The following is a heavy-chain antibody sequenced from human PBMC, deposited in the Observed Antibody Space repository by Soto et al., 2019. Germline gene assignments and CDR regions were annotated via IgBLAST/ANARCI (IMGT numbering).Heavy chain of an antibody. D-gene: IGHD3-3*01. J-gene: IGHJ6*02. CDR1: GGTFSSYT. V-gene: IGHV1-18*01. CDR3: ARSHGGFLEWLDYYGMDV. CDR2: ISAYNGNT. Sequence: ASVKVSCKASGGTFSSYTISWVRQAPGQGLEWKGWISAYNGNTNYAQKLQGRVTMTTDTSTSTAYMELRSLRSDDTAVYYCARSHGGFLEWLDYYGMDVWGQGTTVTSP.